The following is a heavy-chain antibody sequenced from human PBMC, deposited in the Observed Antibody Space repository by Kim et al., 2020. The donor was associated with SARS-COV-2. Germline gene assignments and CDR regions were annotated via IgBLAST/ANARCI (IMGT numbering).Heavy chain of an antibody. CDR3: AKGKYSSGREAFDI. CDR2: IWYDGSNK. CDR1: GFTFSSYA. V-gene: IGHV3-33*06. J-gene: IGHJ3*02. Sequence: GGSLRLSCAASGFTFSSYAMHWVRQAPGKGLEWVAVIWYDGSNKYYADSVKGRFTISRDNSKNTLYLQMNSLRAEDTAVYYCAKGKYSSGREAFDIWGQGTMVTVSS. D-gene: IGHD6-19*01.